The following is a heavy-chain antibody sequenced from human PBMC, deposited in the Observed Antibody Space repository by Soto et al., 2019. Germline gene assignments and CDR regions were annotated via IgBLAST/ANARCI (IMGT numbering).Heavy chain of an antibody. CDR2: ISGSGGST. D-gene: IGHD3-10*01. CDR3: APHLWFGELYY. CDR1: GFTFSSYA. J-gene: IGHJ4*02. V-gene: IGHV3-23*01. Sequence: EVQLLESGGGLVQPGGSLRLSCAASGFTFSSYAMSWVRQAPGKGLEWVSAISGSGGSTYYADSVKGRFTISRDNSKNTLHLQMNTLRAEDTAVYYCAPHLWFGELYYWGQGTLVTVSS.